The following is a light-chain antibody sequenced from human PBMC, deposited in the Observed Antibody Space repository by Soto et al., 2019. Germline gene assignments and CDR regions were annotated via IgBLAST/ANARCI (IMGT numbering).Light chain of an antibody. J-gene: IGLJ2*01. Sequence: SYELTQPPSVSVAPGKTARVTCGGDNIVIKSVHWYQQKPGQAPLLVIYYNFDRPSGIPERFSGSNSGNTATLTISRVEAGDEADYYCQVWDSSTDHVVFGGGTQLTVL. CDR2: YNF. V-gene: IGLV3-21*04. CDR1: NIVIKS. CDR3: QVWDSSTDHVV.